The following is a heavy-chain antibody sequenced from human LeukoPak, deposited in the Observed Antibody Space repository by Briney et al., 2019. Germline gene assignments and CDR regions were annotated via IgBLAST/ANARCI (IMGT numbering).Heavy chain of an antibody. Sequence: SSETLSLTCAVYGGSFSGYYWSWIRQPPGKGLEWIGEINHSGSTNYNPSLKSRVTISVDTSKNQFSLKLSSVTAADTAVYYCAREEGLVLDYWGQGTLVTVSS. CDR2: INHSGST. V-gene: IGHV4-34*01. D-gene: IGHD2-8*02. CDR3: AREEGLVLDY. J-gene: IGHJ4*02. CDR1: GGSFSGYY.